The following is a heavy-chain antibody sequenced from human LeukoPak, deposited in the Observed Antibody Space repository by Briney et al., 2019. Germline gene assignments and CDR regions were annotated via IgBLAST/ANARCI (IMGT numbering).Heavy chain of an antibody. D-gene: IGHD3-10*01. CDR2: ISYDGSNK. V-gene: IGHV3-30*04. CDR3: ARDPDYYGSGSYLDY. CDR1: GFTFSSYA. J-gene: IGHJ4*02. Sequence: GGSLRLSCAASGFTFSSYAMHWVRQAPGEGLEWGAVISYDGSNKYYADSVKGRFTISRDNSKNTLYLQMNSLRAEDTAVYYCARDPDYYGSGSYLDYWGQGTLVTVSS.